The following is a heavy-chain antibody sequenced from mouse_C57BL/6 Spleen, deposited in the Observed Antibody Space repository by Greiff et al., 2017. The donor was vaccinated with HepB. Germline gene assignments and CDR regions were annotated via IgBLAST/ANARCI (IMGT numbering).Heavy chain of an antibody. CDR1: GYAFSSYW. CDR3: AREGAAQATWAC. Sequence: VQLQQSGAELVQPGASVKISCKASGYAFSSYWMNWVKQRPGKGLEWIGQIYPGDGDTNYNGKFKGKATLTADKSSSTAYMQLSSLTSEDSAVYFCAREGAAQATWACWGEGTLVTVSA. V-gene: IGHV1-80*01. D-gene: IGHD3-2*02. J-gene: IGHJ3*01. CDR2: IYPGDGDT.